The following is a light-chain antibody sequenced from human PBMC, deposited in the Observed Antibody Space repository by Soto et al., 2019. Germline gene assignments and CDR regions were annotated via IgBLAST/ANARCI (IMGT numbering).Light chain of an antibody. CDR1: QSVSSSY. J-gene: IGKJ2*01. CDR2: GAS. V-gene: IGKV3-20*01. Sequence: EIVLTQSPGTLSLSPGERATLSCRARQSVSSSYLAWYQQKPGQAPRLLIYGASSRATGISDRFSGSGSGTDFTLTISRLEPEDFAVYYCQQYGSSPLYTFGQGTKLEIK. CDR3: QQYGSSPLYT.